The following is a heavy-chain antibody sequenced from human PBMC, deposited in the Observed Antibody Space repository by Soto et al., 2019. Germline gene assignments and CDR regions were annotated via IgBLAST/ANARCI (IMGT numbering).Heavy chain of an antibody. CDR2: IYPGDSDT. CDR1: GYSFTSYW. J-gene: IGHJ6*02. V-gene: IGHV5-51*01. D-gene: IGHD2-8*01. Sequence: GESLKISCKGSGYSFTSYWIGWVRQMPGKGLEWMGIIYPGDSDTRYSPSSQGQVTISADKSISTAYLQWSSLRAEDTAVYYCARDVGYCTNGVCYTGSHYYYYYGMDVWGQGTTVTVSS. CDR3: ARDVGYCTNGVCYTGSHYYYYYGMDV.